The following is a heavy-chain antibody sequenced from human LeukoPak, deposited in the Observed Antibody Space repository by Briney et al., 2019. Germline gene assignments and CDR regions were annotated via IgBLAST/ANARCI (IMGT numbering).Heavy chain of an antibody. V-gene: IGHV3-66*01. CDR3: ARAGVRGPGYFDY. J-gene: IGHJ4*02. CDR2: IYSGGST. Sequence: GGSLRLSCAASGFTVSSNYMSWVRQAPGKGLEWVSVIYSGGSTYYADSVKGRFTISRDNSKNTLYLQMNSLRAEDTAVYYCARAGVRGPGYFDYWGQGTPVTVSS. D-gene: IGHD3-10*01. CDR1: GFTVSSNY.